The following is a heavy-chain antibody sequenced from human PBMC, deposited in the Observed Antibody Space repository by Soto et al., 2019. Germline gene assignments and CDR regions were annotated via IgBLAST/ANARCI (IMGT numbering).Heavy chain of an antibody. V-gene: IGHV3-23*01. CDR3: ARDKVVVVVPAATRTSYGMDV. J-gene: IGHJ6*02. Sequence: GGSLRLSCAASGFTFSSYAMSWVRQAPGKGLEWVSAISGSGGSTYYADSVKGRFTISRDNSKNTLYLQMNSLRAEDTAVYYCARDKVVVVVPAATRTSYGMDVWGQGTTVTVSS. D-gene: IGHD2-2*01. CDR2: ISGSGGST. CDR1: GFTFSSYA.